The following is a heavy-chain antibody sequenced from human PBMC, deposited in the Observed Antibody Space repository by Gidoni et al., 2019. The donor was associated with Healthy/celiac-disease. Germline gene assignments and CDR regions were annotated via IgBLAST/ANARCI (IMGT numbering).Heavy chain of an antibody. CDR1: GFTFSDYY. J-gene: IGHJ3*02. Sequence: QVQLVESGGGLVKPGGSLRLSCAASGFTFSDYYMSWIRQAPGKGLGWVSYISSSSSYTNYADSVKGRFTISRDNAKNSLYLQMNSLRAEDTAVYYCARDYDSSGYDAFDIWGQGTMVTVSS. V-gene: IGHV3-11*05. CDR3: ARDYDSSGYDAFDI. D-gene: IGHD3-22*01. CDR2: ISSSSSYT.